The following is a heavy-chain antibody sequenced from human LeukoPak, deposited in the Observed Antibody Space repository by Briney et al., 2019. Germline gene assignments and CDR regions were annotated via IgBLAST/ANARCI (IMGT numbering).Heavy chain of an antibody. Sequence: GGSLRLSCAASGFTFSSYAMSWVRQAPGKGLEWVSAISGSGGSTYYADSVKGRFTISRDNSKNTLYLQMNSLRAEDTAVYYCATEANEILTAYYATFDYWGQGTLVTVSS. CDR2: ISGSGGST. CDR3: ATEANEILTAYYATFDY. D-gene: IGHD3-9*01. V-gene: IGHV3-23*01. CDR1: GFTFSSYA. J-gene: IGHJ4*02.